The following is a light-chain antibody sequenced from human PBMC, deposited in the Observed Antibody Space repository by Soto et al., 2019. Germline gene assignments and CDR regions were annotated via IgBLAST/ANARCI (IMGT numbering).Light chain of an antibody. CDR3: GTWDSSLSVVL. J-gene: IGLJ2*01. V-gene: IGLV1-51*01. CDR2: DNY. Sequence: QSVLTQPPSVSAAPGQKVTISCSGISSNIGNNYVSWYQQLPGTAPKLLIYDNYKRPSGIPDRFSGSKSGTSATLGITGLQTGDEADYYCGTWDSSLSVVLFGGGTQLTVL. CDR1: SSNIGNNY.